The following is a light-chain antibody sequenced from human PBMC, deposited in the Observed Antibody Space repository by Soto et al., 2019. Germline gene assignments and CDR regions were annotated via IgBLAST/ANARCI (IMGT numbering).Light chain of an antibody. V-gene: IGKV3-20*01. CDR2: ATS. J-gene: IGKJ1*01. Sequence: EIVLTQSPGTLSLSPGDRATLSCRASQPVGSAYLAWYRQTLGQAPRPLIYATSSRATGISDRFSGSGSGTEFTLTISRLEPEDFAIYYCHQHGDSPWTFGQGTKVDIK. CDR1: QPVGSAY. CDR3: HQHGDSPWT.